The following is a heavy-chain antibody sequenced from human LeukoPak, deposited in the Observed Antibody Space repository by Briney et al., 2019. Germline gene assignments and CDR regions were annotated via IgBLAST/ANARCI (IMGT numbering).Heavy chain of an antibody. CDR1: GFTFSNAW. CDR3: TTGPHKYYGSGSYYIRDY. Sequence: PGGSLRLSCAASGFTFSNAWMSWVRQAPGKGLEWVGRIKSKTDGGTTDYAAPVKGRFTISRDDSKNTLYLQMNSLKTEDTAVYYCTTGPHKYYGSGSYYIRDYWGQGTLVTVSS. D-gene: IGHD3-10*01. J-gene: IGHJ4*02. CDR2: IKSKTDGGTT. V-gene: IGHV3-15*01.